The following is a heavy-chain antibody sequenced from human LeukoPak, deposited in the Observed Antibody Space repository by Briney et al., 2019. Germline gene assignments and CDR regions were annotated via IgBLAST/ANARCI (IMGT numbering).Heavy chain of an antibody. CDR2: IYFSGTT. CDR3: ARTGGSYFKEYFDY. V-gene: IGHV4-39*01. CDR1: GGSISSSSYY. Sequence: PSETLSLTCSASGGSISSSSYYWGWIRQPPGKGLEWIGSIYFSGTTYYNPSLKSRVTISVDTSNNQFSLKLSSVTAADTAVYYCARTGGSYFKEYFDYWGQGTLVTVSS. D-gene: IGHD1-26*01. J-gene: IGHJ4*02.